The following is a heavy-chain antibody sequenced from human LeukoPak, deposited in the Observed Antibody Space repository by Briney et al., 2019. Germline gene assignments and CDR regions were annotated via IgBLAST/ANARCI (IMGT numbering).Heavy chain of an antibody. CDR1: GFTFSSYA. J-gene: IGHJ4*02. D-gene: IGHD6-19*01. CDR2: ISSSGDNT. V-gene: IGHV3-23*01. Sequence: PGASLRLSCAASGFTFSSYAMNWVRQAPGRGLEWVSTISSSGDNTFHADSVRGRFTISRDNSKSTLYLQMNSLRAEDTAVYFCAKRGDHCSGGGCYLDYWGQGTLVTVSS. CDR3: AKRGDHCSGGGCYLDY.